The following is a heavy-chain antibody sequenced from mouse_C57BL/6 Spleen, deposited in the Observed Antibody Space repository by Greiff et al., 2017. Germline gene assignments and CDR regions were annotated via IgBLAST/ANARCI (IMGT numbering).Heavy chain of an antibody. Sequence: DVQLQESGGDLVKPGGSLKLSCAASGFTFSSYGMSWVRQTPDKRLEWVATISSGGSYTYYPDSVKGRFTISRDNAKNTLYLQMSSLKSEDTAMYYCARRGDYGGNDYWGQGTTLTVSS. J-gene: IGHJ2*01. CDR3: ARRGDYGGNDY. CDR1: GFTFSSYG. V-gene: IGHV5-6*01. D-gene: IGHD2-4*01. CDR2: ISSGGSYT.